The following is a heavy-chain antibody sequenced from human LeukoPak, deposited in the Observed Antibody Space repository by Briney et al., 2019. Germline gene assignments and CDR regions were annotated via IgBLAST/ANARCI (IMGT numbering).Heavy chain of an antibody. Sequence: GGSLRLSCAASGFSVNKNEMTCVRQAPGKGLEWVAVISYDGSNKYYADSVKGRFTISRDNSKNTLYLQMNSLRAEDTAVYYCARDTAAAGLRYFDYWGQGTLVTVSS. V-gene: IGHV3-30*04. CDR2: ISYDGSNK. CDR1: GFSVNKNE. J-gene: IGHJ4*02. D-gene: IGHD6-13*01. CDR3: ARDTAAAGLRYFDY.